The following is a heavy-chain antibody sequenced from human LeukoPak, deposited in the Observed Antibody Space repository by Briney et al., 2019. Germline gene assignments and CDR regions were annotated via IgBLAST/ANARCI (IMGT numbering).Heavy chain of an antibody. Sequence: SETLSLTCTVSGGSISSYYWSWIRQPAGKGLEWIGRIYTSGSTNYNPSLKSRVTISVDKSKNQFSLKLSSVTAADTAVYYCARDRDAMADFDYWGQGTLVTVSS. CDR3: ARDRDAMADFDY. CDR1: GGSISSYY. CDR2: IYTSGST. J-gene: IGHJ4*02. D-gene: IGHD5-18*01. V-gene: IGHV4-4*07.